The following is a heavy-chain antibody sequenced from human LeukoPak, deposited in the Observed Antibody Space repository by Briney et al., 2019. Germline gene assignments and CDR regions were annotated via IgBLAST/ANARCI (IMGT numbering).Heavy chain of an antibody. J-gene: IGHJ4*02. Sequence: GGSLRLSCAASGFTFSSYWMSWARQAPGKGLEWVANIKKDGSGKYYVDSVKGRFTISRDNVNNSLYLQMNSLRAEDTAVYYCARGGGWYPDYWGQGTLVTVSS. CDR2: IKKDGSGK. CDR3: ARGGGWYPDY. CDR1: GFTFSSYW. D-gene: IGHD6-19*01. V-gene: IGHV3-7*03.